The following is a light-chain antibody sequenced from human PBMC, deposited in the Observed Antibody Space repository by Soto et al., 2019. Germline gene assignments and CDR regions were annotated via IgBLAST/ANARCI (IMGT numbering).Light chain of an antibody. Sequence: QSALTQPASVSGSPGQSITISCTGTSSDVGGYNYVSRYQQHPGKPPKLMIYEVSNRPSGVSNRFSGSKSGNTASLTISGLQAEDEADYYCSSYTRSSTRVFGGGIKLTVL. CDR2: EVS. J-gene: IGLJ2*01. CDR3: SSYTRSSTRV. CDR1: SSDVGGYNY. V-gene: IGLV2-14*01.